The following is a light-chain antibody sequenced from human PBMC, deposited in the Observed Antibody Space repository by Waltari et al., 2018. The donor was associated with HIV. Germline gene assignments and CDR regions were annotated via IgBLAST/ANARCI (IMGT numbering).Light chain of an antibody. CDR1: TSAVGDYTY. J-gene: IGLJ2*01. CDR3: SSYAGSHTLS. V-gene: IGLV2-8*01. CDR2: EFT. Sequence: QSALNQPPSASGSPGHSGTISCAGTTSAVGDYTYVAWYQQHPGKAPKLITDEFTNRHSGVPDRVSGSKSGNAASLTVSGLQTEDEADYYCSSYAGSHTLSFGGGT.